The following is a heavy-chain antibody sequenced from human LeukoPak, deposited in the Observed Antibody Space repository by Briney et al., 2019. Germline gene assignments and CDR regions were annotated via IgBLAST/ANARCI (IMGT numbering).Heavy chain of an antibody. V-gene: IGHV3-21*05. CDR3: ARDHNWAFDS. CDR2: IGLASGFV. J-gene: IGHJ4*02. CDR1: GFTFSDYS. Sequence: GGPLRLSCAASGFTFSDYSMNWVRRAPGRGLEWISYIGLASGFVSYADSVKGRFSISSDTARNSVYLQMSSLRAEDTAVYYCARDHNWAFDSWGQGTLVTVSS. D-gene: IGHD1-20*01.